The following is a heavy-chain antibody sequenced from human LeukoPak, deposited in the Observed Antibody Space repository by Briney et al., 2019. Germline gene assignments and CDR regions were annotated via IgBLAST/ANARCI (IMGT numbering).Heavy chain of an antibody. CDR2: IIPIFGTA. CDR1: GGTFSSYA. D-gene: IGHD1-26*01. V-gene: IGHV1-69*06. Sequence: ASVKVSCKASGGTFSSYAISWVRQAPGQGLEWMGGIIPIFGTANYAQKFQGRVTITADKSTSTAYMELSSLRSEDTAVYYCARVGATPIYYMDVWGKGTTVAVSS. CDR3: ARVGATPIYYMDV. J-gene: IGHJ6*03.